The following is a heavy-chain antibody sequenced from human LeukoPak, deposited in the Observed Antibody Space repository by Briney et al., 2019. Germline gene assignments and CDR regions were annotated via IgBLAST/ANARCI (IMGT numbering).Heavy chain of an antibody. J-gene: IGHJ3*02. CDR1: GFTFSSYN. CDR3: ARDTAPYSSSLDAFDI. D-gene: IGHD6-13*01. Sequence: GGSLRLSCAASGFTFSSYNMNWVRQAPGKGLEWVSSISSSSYIYYADSVKGRFTISRDNAKNSLYLQMNSLRAEDTAVYYCARDTAPYSSSLDAFDIWGQGTMVTVSS. V-gene: IGHV3-21*01. CDR2: ISSSSYI.